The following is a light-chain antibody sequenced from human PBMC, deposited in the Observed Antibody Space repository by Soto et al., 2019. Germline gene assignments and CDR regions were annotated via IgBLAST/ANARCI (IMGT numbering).Light chain of an antibody. J-gene: IGLJ3*02. Sequence: QSALTQPASVSGSPGQSITISCTGTSSDVGACNYVSWYQQHPGKAPKLMIYEVSNRPSGVSDRFSGSRSGNTASLTISGLQAEDESDYYCSSYTSSSTWVFGGGTKLTVL. V-gene: IGLV2-14*01. CDR2: EVS. CDR1: SSDVGACNY. CDR3: SSYTSSSTWV.